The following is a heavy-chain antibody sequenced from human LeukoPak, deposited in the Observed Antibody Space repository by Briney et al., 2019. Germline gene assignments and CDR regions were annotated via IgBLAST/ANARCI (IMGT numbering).Heavy chain of an antibody. V-gene: IGHV1-2*02. D-gene: IGHD2-15*01. J-gene: IGHJ3*02. CDR3: AREVGLVVPNAFDI. CDR1: GYTFTGYY. CDR2: INPNSGGT. Sequence: GASVKVSCKASGYTFTGYYMHWVRQAPGQGLEWMGWINPNSGGTNYAQKFQGRVTMTRDTSISTAYMELSRLRSDDTAVYYCAREVGLVVPNAFDIWGQGTMVTVSS.